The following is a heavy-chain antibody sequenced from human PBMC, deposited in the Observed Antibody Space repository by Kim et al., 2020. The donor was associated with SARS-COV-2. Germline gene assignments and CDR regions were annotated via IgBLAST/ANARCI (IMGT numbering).Heavy chain of an antibody. Sequence: GGSLRLSCAASGFTFSSYWMSWVRQAPGKGLEWVANIKQDGGKKYYLDSVKGRFTVSRDNAKNSLYLQMTSLRAEDTAVYYCARLGAREAKEYWGQGTLVTVSS. CDR3: ARLGAREAKEY. V-gene: IGHV3-7*01. J-gene: IGHJ4*02. D-gene: IGHD3-16*01. CDR2: IKQDGGKK. CDR1: GFTFSSYW.